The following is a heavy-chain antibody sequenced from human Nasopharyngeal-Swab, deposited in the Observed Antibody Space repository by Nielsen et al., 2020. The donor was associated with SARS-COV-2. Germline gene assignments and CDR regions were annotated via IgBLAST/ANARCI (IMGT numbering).Heavy chain of an antibody. D-gene: IGHD5-12*01. CDR3: ARDRHGWLRFWFDP. J-gene: IGHJ5*02. CDR1: GFTFSSYG. Sequence: GGSLRLSCAASGFTFSSYGMHWVRQAPGKGLEWVAVIWYDGSNKYYADSVKGRFTISRDNSKNTLYLQMNSLRADDTAVYYCARDRHGWLRFWFDPWGQGTLVTVSS. CDR2: IWYDGSNK. V-gene: IGHV3-33*01.